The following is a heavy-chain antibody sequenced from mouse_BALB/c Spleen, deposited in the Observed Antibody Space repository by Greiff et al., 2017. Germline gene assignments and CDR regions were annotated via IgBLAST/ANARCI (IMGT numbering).Heavy chain of an antibody. V-gene: IGHV1-5*01. Sequence: VQLQQSGTVLARPGASVQMSCKASGYTFTSYWMHWVKQRPGQGLEWIGAIYPGYSDTSYNQKFKGKAKLTAVTSTSTAYMELSSLTNEDSAVYYGTRKLGLYWYFDVWGAGTTVTVSS. J-gene: IGHJ1*01. CDR3: TRKLGLYWYFDV. D-gene: IGHD3-3*01. CDR2: IYPGYSDT. CDR1: GYTFTSYW.